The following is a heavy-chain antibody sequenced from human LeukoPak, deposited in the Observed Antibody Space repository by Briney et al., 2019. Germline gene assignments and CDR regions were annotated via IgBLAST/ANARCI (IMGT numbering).Heavy chain of an antibody. D-gene: IGHD3-22*01. Sequence: ASVKVSCKASGYTFSGYYIHWVRQAPGQGLEWMGIINPSGGSTYYARKFQGRVTMTRDMSTNTLYMELSILRSGDTAVYYCGRDRAYDSGTIGGGPEWYFDIWGRGTLVTVSS. CDR2: INPSGGST. CDR1: GYTFSGYY. V-gene: IGHV1-46*01. J-gene: IGHJ2*01. CDR3: GRDRAYDSGTIGGGPEWYFDI.